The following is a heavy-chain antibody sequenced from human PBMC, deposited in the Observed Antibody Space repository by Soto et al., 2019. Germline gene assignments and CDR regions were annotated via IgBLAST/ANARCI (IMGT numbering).Heavy chain of an antibody. CDR2: ISWNSGSI. D-gene: IGHD1-7*01. V-gene: IGHV3-9*01. J-gene: IGHJ3*02. Sequence: PGGSLRLSCAASGFTFDDYAMHWVRQAPGKGLEWVSGISWNSGSIGYADSVKGRFTISRDNAKNSLYLQMNSLRAEDTALYYCAKDSTPLATGTTSNAFDIWGQGTMVTVSS. CDR1: GFTFDDYA. CDR3: AKDSTPLATGTTSNAFDI.